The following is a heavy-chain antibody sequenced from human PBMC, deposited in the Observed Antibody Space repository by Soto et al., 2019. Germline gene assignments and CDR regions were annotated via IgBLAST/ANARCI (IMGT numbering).Heavy chain of an antibody. CDR1: GSTFTRSG. J-gene: IGHJ6*02. D-gene: IGHD2-2*01. CDR3: ARDVVVVPAAIWYYYYGMDG. CDR2: ISAYNGNT. Sequence: PSVKVSCTASGSTFTRSGISWVRQAPGQGLEWMGWISAYNGNTNYAQKLQGRVTMTTDTSTSTAYMELRSLRSDDTAVYYCARDVVVVPAAIWYYYYGMDGWVQGTTVTFSS. V-gene: IGHV1-18*04.